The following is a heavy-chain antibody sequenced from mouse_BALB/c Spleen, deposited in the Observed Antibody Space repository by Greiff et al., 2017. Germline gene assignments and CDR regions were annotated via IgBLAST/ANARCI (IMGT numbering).Heavy chain of an antibody. CDR1: GFSLPSYD. CDR2: IWTGGGT. J-gene: IGHJ4*01. V-gene: IGHV2-9-2*01. Sequence: VQLVESGPGLVAPSQSLSITCTVSGFSLPSYDISWIRQPPGKGLEWLGVIWTGGGTNYNSAFMSRLSISKDNSKSQVFLKMNSLQTDDTAIYYCVSYGNYYAMDYWGQGTSVTVSS. CDR3: VSYGNYYAMDY. D-gene: IGHD2-1*01.